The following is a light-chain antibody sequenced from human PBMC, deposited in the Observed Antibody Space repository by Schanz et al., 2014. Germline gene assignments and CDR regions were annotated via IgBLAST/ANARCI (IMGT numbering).Light chain of an antibody. CDR3: SSYAGRNVWV. J-gene: IGLJ3*02. Sequence: QSALTQPPSASGSPGQSVTISCTGTSSDVGGYNYVSWYQQHPGKAPKLMIYEVSQRPSGVPDRFSGSKSGNTASLTVSGLQAEDEADYYCSSYAGRNVWVFGGGTKLTVL. CDR2: EVS. V-gene: IGLV2-8*01. CDR1: SSDVGGYNY.